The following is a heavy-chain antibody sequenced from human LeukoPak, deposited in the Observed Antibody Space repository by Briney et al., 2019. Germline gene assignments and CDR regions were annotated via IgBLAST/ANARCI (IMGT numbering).Heavy chain of an antibody. CDR1: GGSISSSNW. Sequence: SETLSLICAVSGGSISSSNWWSWIRQPPGKGLEWIGEIYHSGSTNYNPSLKSRVTISVDKSKTQFSLNLTSLTAADTAVYYCARAPSYYHYLDVWGKGTTVTISS. J-gene: IGHJ6*03. V-gene: IGHV4-4*02. CDR3: ARAPSYYHYLDV. CDR2: IYHSGST.